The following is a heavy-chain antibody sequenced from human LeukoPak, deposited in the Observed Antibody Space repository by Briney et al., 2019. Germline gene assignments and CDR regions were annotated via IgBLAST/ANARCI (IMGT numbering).Heavy chain of an antibody. V-gene: IGHV3-23*01. D-gene: IGHD3-10*01. CDR2: ISGGGGST. Sequence: PGGSLRLSCAASGFTFSSCAMSWVRQAPGKGLEWVSAISGGGGSTYYADSVKGRFTISRDNSKNTLYLQMNSLRAEDTAVYYCAKGTMVQGVISVFDYWGQGTLVTVSS. J-gene: IGHJ4*02. CDR3: AKGTMVQGVISVFDY. CDR1: GFTFSSCA.